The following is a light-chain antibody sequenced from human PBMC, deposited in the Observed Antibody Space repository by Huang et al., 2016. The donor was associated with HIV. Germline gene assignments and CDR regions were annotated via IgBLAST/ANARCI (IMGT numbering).Light chain of an antibody. V-gene: IGKV1-33*01. CDR1: QDITTF. Sequence: DIQMTQSPSSLSASVGDRVTITCQASQDITTFLAWYQQRPGKAPKLLIYDASDLETGVPSRCSGSGSGTDFTFTISSLKPEDIATYYCQQYDSLPWTFGPGTKVDIK. CDR2: DAS. J-gene: IGKJ3*01. CDR3: QQYDSLPWT.